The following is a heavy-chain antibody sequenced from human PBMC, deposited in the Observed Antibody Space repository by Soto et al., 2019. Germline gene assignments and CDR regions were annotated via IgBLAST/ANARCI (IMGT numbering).Heavy chain of an antibody. CDR3: AARPIVGAPTASGDAFDI. CDR2: IVVGSGNT. D-gene: IGHD1-26*01. CDR1: GFTFTSSA. Sequence: QMQLVQSGPEVKKPGTSVKVSCKASGFTFTSSAMQWVRQARGQRLEWIGWIVVGSGNTNYAQKFQERVTITRDMYTTTAXMELSSLRSEDTAVYYCAARPIVGAPTASGDAFDIWGQGTMVTVSS. V-gene: IGHV1-58*02. J-gene: IGHJ3*02.